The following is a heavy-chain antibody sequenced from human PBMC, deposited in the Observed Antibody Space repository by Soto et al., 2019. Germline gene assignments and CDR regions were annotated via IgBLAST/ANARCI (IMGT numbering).Heavy chain of an antibody. J-gene: IGHJ3*02. CDR3: ARGGGVGVAGSAAFDM. CDR2: INPATGAA. V-gene: IGHV1-2*02. D-gene: IGHD3-3*01. CDR1: GYPVTAYY. Sequence: QLHLVQSGAVVKKPGASVTVSCSASGYPVTAYYMHWVRQAPGRGLEWMGGINPATGAAKYTQTFQGRAPMTRDTSTSTVFMELGGLTSEDTAVFYCARGGGVGVAGSAAFDMWGQGTLVTVSS.